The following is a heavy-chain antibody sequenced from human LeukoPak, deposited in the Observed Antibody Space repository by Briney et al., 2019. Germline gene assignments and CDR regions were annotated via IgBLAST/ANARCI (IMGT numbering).Heavy chain of an antibody. V-gene: IGHV4-4*02. CDR3: ARQNGDYGNYFDY. CDR2: IYHSGST. D-gene: IGHD4-17*01. CDR1: GGSISSSNW. Sequence: PSETLSLTCAVSGGSISSSNWWSWVRQPPGKGLEWIGEIYHSGSTNYNPSLKSRVTISVDKSKNQFSLKLSSVTAADTAVYYCARQNGDYGNYFDYWGQGTLVTVSS. J-gene: IGHJ4*02.